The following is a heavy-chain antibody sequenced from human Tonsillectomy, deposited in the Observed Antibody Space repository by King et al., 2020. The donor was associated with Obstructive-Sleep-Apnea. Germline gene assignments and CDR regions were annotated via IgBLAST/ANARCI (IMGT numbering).Heavy chain of an antibody. V-gene: IGHV3-30*18. J-gene: IGHJ3*02. CDR2: FSYDGSNK. CDR3: AKDLFVDSSSWYGGAFDI. Sequence: QLVQSGGGVVQHGRSLRLSCAASGFTFSSFGMHWVRQAPGKGLEWVAVFSYDGSNKYYADSVKGRFTISRDNSKNTLYLQMNSLRAEDTAVYYCAKDLFVDSSSWYGGAFDIWGQGTMVTVSS. CDR1: GFTFSSFG. D-gene: IGHD6-13*01.